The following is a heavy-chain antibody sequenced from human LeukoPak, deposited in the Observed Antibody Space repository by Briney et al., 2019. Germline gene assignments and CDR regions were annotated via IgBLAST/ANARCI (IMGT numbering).Heavy chain of an antibody. CDR1: GGSINGYY. D-gene: IGHD5-12*01. V-gene: IGHV4-59*01. CDR2: IYYSGTS. J-gene: IGHJ4*02. CDR3: ARHRRAYGNDY. Sequence: KPSETLSLTCTVSGGSINGYYWSWVRQPPGKGLEWIGYIYYSGTSQYNPSLKSPVTISVDTSENQFSLDLSSVTAADTAVYYCARHRRAYGNDYWGQGTLVTVSS.